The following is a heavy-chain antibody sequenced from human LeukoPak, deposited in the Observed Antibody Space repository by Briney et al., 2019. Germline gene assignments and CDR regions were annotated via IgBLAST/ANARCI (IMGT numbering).Heavy chain of an antibody. CDR1: GFTFSTST. J-gene: IGHJ4*02. CDR3: VYRLSFDS. D-gene: IGHD4-11*01. Sequence: GGSLRLSCSASGFTFSTSTMHWVRQAPGKGLEYVSAISSNGGSTYYADSVKGRFTISRDNSKNTMYLQMSSLRADDTALYYCVYRLSFDSWAREPWSPSPQ. CDR2: ISSNGGST. V-gene: IGHV3-64D*06.